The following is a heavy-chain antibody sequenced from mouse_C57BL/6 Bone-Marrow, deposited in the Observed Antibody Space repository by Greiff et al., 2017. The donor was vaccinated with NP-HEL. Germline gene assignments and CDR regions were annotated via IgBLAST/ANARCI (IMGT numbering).Heavy chain of an antibody. CDR1: GYTFTSYW. D-gene: IGHD1-1*01. CDR3: ATTVVVVDY. CDR2: IDPSDSYT. V-gene: IGHV1-50*01. J-gene: IGHJ2*01. Sequence: VQLQQPGAELVKPGASVKLSCKASGYTFTSYWMQWVKQRPGQGLEWIGEIDPSDSYTNYNQKFKAKATLTVDTSSSTAYMQLSSLTSEDSAVYYCATTVVVVDYWGQGTTLTVSS.